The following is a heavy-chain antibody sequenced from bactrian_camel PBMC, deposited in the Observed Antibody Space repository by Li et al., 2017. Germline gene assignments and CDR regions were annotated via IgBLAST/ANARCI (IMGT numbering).Heavy chain of an antibody. CDR3: ATTSCADGRWRQLGYSDWPGN. CDR2: RSSEGTT. V-gene: IGHV3S53*01. CDR1: GYILSSCK. Sequence: HVQLVESGGGSVQAGGSLKLACAASGYILSSCKMGWFRQAPGKERELVSSRSSEGTTTYADSVKGRFTISKDNAKTTLYLQMNSLKPEDTAMYYCATTSCADGRWRQLGYSDWPGNWGQGTQVTVS. J-gene: IGHJ4*01. D-gene: IGHD1*01.